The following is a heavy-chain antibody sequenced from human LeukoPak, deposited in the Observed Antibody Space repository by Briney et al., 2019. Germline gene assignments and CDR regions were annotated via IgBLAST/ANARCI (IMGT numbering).Heavy chain of an antibody. CDR1: GGSFSGYY. V-gene: IGHV4-34*01. D-gene: IGHD6-19*01. J-gene: IGHJ4*02. CDR3: ARGLYSSGWFFDY. Sequence: PSETLSLTCAVYGGSFSGYYWSWIRQPPGKGLEWIGEINHSGSTNYNPSLKRRVTISVDTSKNQFSLKLSSVTAADTAVYYCARGLYSSGWFFDYWGQGTLVTVSS. CDR2: INHSGST.